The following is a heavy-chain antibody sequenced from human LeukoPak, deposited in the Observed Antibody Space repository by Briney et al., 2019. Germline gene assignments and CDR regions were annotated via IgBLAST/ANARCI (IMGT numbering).Heavy chain of an antibody. CDR2: ISYDGSNK. CDR1: GFTFSSYG. J-gene: IGHJ4*02. Sequence: GGSLRLSCAASGFTFSSYGMHWVRQAPGKGLEWVAVISYDGSNKYYADSVKGRFTISRDNSKNMLYLQMNSLRAEDTAVYYCAKVLPYGDKTYYFDYWGQGTLVTVSS. CDR3: AKVLPYGDKTYYFDY. D-gene: IGHD4-17*01. V-gene: IGHV3-30*18.